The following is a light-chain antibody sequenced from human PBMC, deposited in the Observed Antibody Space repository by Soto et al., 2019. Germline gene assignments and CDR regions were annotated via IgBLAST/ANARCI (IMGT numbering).Light chain of an antibody. Sequence: DIQMTQSPHTLSASVGDRFTITCRARQSISRWLAWYQQKPGKAPKLLIYKASSLESGVPSRFSGSGSGTEFTLTISSLQPDDFATYYCQQYKSYWTFGQGTKA. CDR3: QQYKSYWT. CDR1: QSISRW. J-gene: IGKJ1*01. CDR2: KAS. V-gene: IGKV1-5*03.